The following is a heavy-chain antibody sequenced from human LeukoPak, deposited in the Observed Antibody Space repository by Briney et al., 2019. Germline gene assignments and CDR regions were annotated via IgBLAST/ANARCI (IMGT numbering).Heavy chain of an antibody. CDR1: GGSVSGYY. D-gene: IGHD3-16*01. CDR3: ARGHYGFDP. J-gene: IGHJ5*02. V-gene: IGHV4-59*08. CDR2: IYYSGGT. Sequence: SETLSLTCTVSGGSVSGYYWSWIRQPPGKGLEWSGYIYYSGGTNYNPSLNGRVTVSVDTSKNQVSLKLTSVTAADTAVYYCARGHYGFDPWGQGTLVTVSS.